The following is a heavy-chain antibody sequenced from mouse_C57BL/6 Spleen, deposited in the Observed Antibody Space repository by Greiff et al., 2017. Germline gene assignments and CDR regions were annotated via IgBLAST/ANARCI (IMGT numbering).Heavy chain of an antibody. J-gene: IGHJ3*01. Sequence: VQGVESGPGLVQPSQSLSIPCTVSGFSLTSYGVHWVRQSPGKGLEWLGVIWSGGSTDYNAAFISRLSISKDNSKSQVFFKMNSLQADDTAIYYCASLPDGYYGGLFAYWGQGTLVTVSA. CDR3: ASLPDGYYGGLFAY. V-gene: IGHV2-2*01. CDR1: GFSLTSYG. D-gene: IGHD2-3*01. CDR2: IWSGGST.